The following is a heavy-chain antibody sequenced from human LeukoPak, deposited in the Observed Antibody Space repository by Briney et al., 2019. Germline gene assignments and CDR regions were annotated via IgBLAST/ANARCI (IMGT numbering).Heavy chain of an antibody. CDR3: ASRLSSGWYGGHDY. D-gene: IGHD6-19*01. CDR2: IYYSGST. Sequence: PSETLSLTCTVSGGSVSSGSYYWSWIRQPPGKGLEWTGYIYYSGSTNYNPSLKSRVTISVDTSKNQFSLKLSSVTAADTAVYYCASRLSSGWYGGHDYWGQGTLVTVSS. J-gene: IGHJ4*02. CDR1: GGSVSSGSYY. V-gene: IGHV4-61*01.